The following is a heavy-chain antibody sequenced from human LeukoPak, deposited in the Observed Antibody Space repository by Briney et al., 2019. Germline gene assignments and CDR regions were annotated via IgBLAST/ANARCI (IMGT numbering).Heavy chain of an antibody. D-gene: IGHD2-15*01. V-gene: IGHV3-66*01. J-gene: IGHJ4*02. CDR2: IYSGGST. Sequence: GGSLRLSCAASGFTVSSNYMSWVRQAPGKGLEWVSVIYSGGSTYYADSVKGRFTISRDNSENTLYLQMNSLRAEDTAVYYCAIPHSGYCSGGSCYGDYWGQGTLVTVSS. CDR1: GFTVSSNY. CDR3: AIPHSGYCSGGSCYGDY.